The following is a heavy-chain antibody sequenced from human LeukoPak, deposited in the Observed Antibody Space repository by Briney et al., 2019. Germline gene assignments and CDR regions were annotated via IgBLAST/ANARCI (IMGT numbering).Heavy chain of an antibody. D-gene: IGHD2-2*01. CDR2: ISTDGST. CDR1: GLTVSGNY. Sequence: GGSLRLSCAASGLTVSGNYMSWVRQAPGKGLEWVSLISTDGSTYYAAYVRGRFTISRDNSKDTLYLQMSSLTADDTAVYYCASLEPAAPKSYYCDYWGQGTLVTVS. CDR3: ASLEPAAPKSYYCDY. V-gene: IGHV3-53*01. J-gene: IGHJ4*02.